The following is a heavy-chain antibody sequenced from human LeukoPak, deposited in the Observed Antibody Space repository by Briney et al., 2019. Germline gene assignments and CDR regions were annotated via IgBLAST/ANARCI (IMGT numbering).Heavy chain of an antibody. D-gene: IGHD4-17*01. CDR3: AREDGGYGAYVGY. CDR1: GFTFSSYE. J-gene: IGHJ4*02. Sequence: PGGSLRLSCAASGFTFSSYEMNWVRQAPGKGREWVSYISSSGNTIFYADSVKGRFTLPRDNAKNSLFLQMHSLRAEDTAVYYCAREDGGYGAYVGYWGQGTLVTVSS. V-gene: IGHV3-48*03. CDR2: ISSSGNTI.